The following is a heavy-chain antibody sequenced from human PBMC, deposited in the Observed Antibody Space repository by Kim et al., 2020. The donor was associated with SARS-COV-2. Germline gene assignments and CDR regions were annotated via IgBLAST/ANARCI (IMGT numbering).Heavy chain of an antibody. CDR2: ISYDGSNK. CDR3: AREFRPLLRFLEWLGAFDI. V-gene: IGHV3-30-3*01. CDR1: GFTFSSYA. D-gene: IGHD3-3*01. J-gene: IGHJ3*02. Sequence: GGSLRLSCAASGFTFSSYAMHWVRQAPGKGLEWVAVISYDGSNKYYADSVKGRFTISRDNSKNTLYLQMNSLRAEDTAVYYCAREFRPLLRFLEWLGAFDIWGQGTMVTVSS.